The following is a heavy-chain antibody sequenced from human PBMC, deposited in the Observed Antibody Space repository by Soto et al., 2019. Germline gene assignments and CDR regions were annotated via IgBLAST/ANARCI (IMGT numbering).Heavy chain of an antibody. J-gene: IGHJ6*02. CDR1: GFTLSYFW. CDR3: ARAKYGSGSHYYYYGMDV. CDR2: IKPDGSEQ. Sequence: PGGSLRLSCAASGFTLSYFWMSWVRQAPGKGLEWVANIKPDGSEQYYVDSVRGRFTISRDNSKNTLYLQMNSLRAEDTAVYYCARAKYGSGSHYYYYGMDVWGQGTTVTVSS. V-gene: IGHV3-7*01. D-gene: IGHD3-10*01.